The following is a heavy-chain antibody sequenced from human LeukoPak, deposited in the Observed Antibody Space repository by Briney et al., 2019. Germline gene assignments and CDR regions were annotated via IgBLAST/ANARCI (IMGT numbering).Heavy chain of an antibody. D-gene: IGHD2-15*01. Sequence: PGGSLRLSCAASGFTFSSYAMHWVRQAPGKGLEWVSVISDSGSNKYYADSVKGRFTISRDNSKNTLYLQMNSLRAEDTAVYYCARDRRVVVASYYFDYWGQGTLVTVSS. CDR1: GFTFSSYA. CDR3: ARDRRVVVASYYFDY. V-gene: IGHV3-30*04. J-gene: IGHJ4*02. CDR2: ISDSGSNK.